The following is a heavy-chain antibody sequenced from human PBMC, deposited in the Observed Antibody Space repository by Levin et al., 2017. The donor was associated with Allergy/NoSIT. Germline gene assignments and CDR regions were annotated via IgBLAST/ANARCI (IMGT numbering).Heavy chain of an antibody. D-gene: IGHD2-21*02. CDR1: GYTFTSYD. Sequence: AASVKVSCKASGYTFTSYDINWVRQATGQGLEWMGWMNPNSGNTGYAQKFQGRVTMTRNTSISTAYMELSSLRSEDTAVYYCARGGYIVVVTPMVRFDPWGQGTLVTVSS. CDR3: ARGGYIVVVTPMVRFDP. CDR2: MNPNSGNT. V-gene: IGHV1-8*01. J-gene: IGHJ5*02.